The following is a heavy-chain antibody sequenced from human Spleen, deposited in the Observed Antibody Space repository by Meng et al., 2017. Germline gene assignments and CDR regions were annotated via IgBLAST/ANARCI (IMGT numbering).Heavy chain of an antibody. CDR2: ISGGSGDTT. V-gene: IGHV3-23*01. D-gene: IGHD1-14*01. CDR1: GFMFRGYA. Sequence: GESLKISCAASGFMFRGYAMTWVRQAPGRGLEWVSSISGGSGDTTYYPNSLKGRFTISRDNSKNTLYLQMNSLRVEDTAVYYCAKDRRGRMEPRDYWGQAALVTVSS. CDR3: AKDRRGRMEPRDY. J-gene: IGHJ4*02.